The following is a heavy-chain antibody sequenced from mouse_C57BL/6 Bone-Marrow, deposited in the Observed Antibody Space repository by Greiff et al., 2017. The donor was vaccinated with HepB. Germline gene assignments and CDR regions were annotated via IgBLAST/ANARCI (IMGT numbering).Heavy chain of an antibody. D-gene: IGHD2-4*01. J-gene: IGHJ4*01. CDR1: GYTFTSYW. Sequence: QVQLQQPGAELVKPGASVKVSCKASGYTFTSYWMHWVKQRPGQGLEWIGRIHPSDSDTNYNQKFKGKATLTVDKSSSTAYMQLSSLTSEDAAVYYCAMHYDHYYAMDYWGQGTSVTVSS. CDR3: AMHYDHYYAMDY. CDR2: IHPSDSDT. V-gene: IGHV1-74*01.